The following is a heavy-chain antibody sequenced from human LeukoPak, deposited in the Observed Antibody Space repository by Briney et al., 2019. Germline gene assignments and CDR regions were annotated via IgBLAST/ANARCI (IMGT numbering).Heavy chain of an antibody. CDR1: GYTFTSYG. V-gene: IGHV1-18*04. Sequence: ASVKVSCKASGYTFTSYGISWVRQAPGQGLEWMGWISAYNGNTNYAQKLQGRVTMTTDTSTSTAYMELRSLRSDDTAVYYGARSRDPCALNWFDPWGQGTLVTVAS. CDR3: ARSRDPCALNWFDP. J-gene: IGHJ5*02. CDR2: ISAYNGNT.